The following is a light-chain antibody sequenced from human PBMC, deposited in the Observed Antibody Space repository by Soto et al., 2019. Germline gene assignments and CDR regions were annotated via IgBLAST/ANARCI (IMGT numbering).Light chain of an antibody. CDR2: WAS. V-gene: IGKV4-1*01. J-gene: IGKJ1*01. CDR1: QSVLYSSNNKNY. Sequence: DIVMTQSPDSLAVSLGERATINCKSSQSVLYSSNNKNYLAWYQQKPGQPPKLLISWASTRETGVPDRFSGSGYGADFTLTISSLQAEDVAVYYCQQYHTTPQTFGQGTKVEIK. CDR3: QQYHTTPQT.